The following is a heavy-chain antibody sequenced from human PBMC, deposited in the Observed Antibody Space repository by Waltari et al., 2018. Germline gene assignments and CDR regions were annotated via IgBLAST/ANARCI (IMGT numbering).Heavy chain of an antibody. CDR2: IYYSGST. J-gene: IGHJ6*02. CDR1: GGSISIGGST. V-gene: IGHV4-39*07. Sequence: QLQLQESGPGLVKPSETLSLPCTVPGGSISIGGSTGAWIRQPPGKGLEWIGSIYYSGSTYYNPSLKSRVTISVDTSKNQFSLKLSSVTAADTAVYYCARVGPSFFDYGMDVWGQGTTVTVSS. CDR3: ARVGPSFFDYGMDV.